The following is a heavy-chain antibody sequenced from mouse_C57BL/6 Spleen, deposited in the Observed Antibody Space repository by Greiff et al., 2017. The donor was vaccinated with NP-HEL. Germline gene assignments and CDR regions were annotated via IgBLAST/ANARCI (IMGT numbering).Heavy chain of an antibody. Sequence: QVQLQQPGAELVKPGASVKMSCKASGYTFTSYWITWVKQRPGQGLEWIGDIYPGSGSTNYNEKFKSKATLTVDTSSSTAYMQLSSLTSEDSAVYYCARLRCDKLQAMDYWGQGTSVTVSS. J-gene: IGHJ4*01. CDR1: GYTFTSYW. D-gene: IGHD1-1*01. CDR2: IYPGSGST. V-gene: IGHV1-55*01. CDR3: ARLRCDKLQAMDY.